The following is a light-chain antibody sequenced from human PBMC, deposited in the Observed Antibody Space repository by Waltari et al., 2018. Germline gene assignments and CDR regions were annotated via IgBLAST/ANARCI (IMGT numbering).Light chain of an antibody. J-gene: IGLJ1*01. V-gene: IGLV2-14*03. CDR2: DVT. CDR1: SSDVGVYNY. Sequence: QSALTQPASVSASPGQSITISCTGPSSDVGVYNYVPWYQQHPGKAPKLMIYDVTNRASGVSSRFTGSKSGNTASLTISGLQTDDEADYYCSSYRKSSTAGGVFGTGTKVTVL. CDR3: SSYRKSSTAGGV.